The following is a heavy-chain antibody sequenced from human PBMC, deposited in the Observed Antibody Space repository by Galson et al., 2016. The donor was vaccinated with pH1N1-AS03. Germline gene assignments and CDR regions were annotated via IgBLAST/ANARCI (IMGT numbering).Heavy chain of an antibody. D-gene: IGHD6-6*01. CDR1: DYTFTNYG. CDR2: ISTYNGNT. V-gene: IGHV1-18*01. J-gene: IGHJ6*03. Sequence: SVKVSCKASDYTFTNYGISWVRQAPGQGLEWMGWISTYNGNTNYAQKFQGRGTMTTDTSTSTAYMELRSQRSDDPAVYYFSRDHSNSAQYYYYYYMDVWGKGTTVTVFS. CDR3: SRDHSNSAQYYYYYYMDV.